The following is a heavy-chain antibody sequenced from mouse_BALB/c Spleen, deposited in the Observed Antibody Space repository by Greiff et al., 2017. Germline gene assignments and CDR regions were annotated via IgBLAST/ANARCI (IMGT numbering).Heavy chain of an antibody. CDR3: TYYGYAMDY. CDR2: IYPSDSYT. V-gene: IGHV1-69*02. D-gene: IGHD1-1*01. J-gene: IGHJ4*01. Sequence: VQLQQPGAELVRPGASVKLSCKASGYTFTSYWINWVKQRPGQGLEWIGNIYPSDSYTNYNQKFKDKATLTVDKSSSTAYMQLSSPTSEDSAVYYCTYYGYAMDYWGQGTSVTVSS. CDR1: GYTFTSYW.